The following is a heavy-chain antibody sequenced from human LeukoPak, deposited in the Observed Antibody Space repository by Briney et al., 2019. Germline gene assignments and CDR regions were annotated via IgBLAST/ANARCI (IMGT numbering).Heavy chain of an antibody. V-gene: IGHV1-2*02. J-gene: IGHJ4*02. CDR1: GYTFTGYY. CDR3: ARTLYDSSGYQPAGY. D-gene: IGHD3-22*01. Sequence: GASVKVSCKASGYTFTGYYMHWVRQAPGQGLEWMGWINPNSGGTNYAQKFQGRATMTRDTSISTAYMELSRLRSDDTAVYYCARTLYDSSGYQPAGYWGQGTLVTVSS. CDR2: INPNSGGT.